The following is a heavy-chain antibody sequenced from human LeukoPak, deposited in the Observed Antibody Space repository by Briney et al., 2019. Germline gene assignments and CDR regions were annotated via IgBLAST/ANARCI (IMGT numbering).Heavy chain of an antibody. D-gene: IGHD3-10*01. Sequence: GGSLRLSCAASGFTFSSYAMSWVRQAPGKGLEWVSAISGSGGSTYYADSVKGRFTISRDNSKNTLYLQMNSLRAEDTAVYYCIRETVLLWFGELNSDAFDIWGRGTMVTVSS. V-gene: IGHV3-23*01. J-gene: IGHJ3*02. CDR3: IRETVLLWFGELNSDAFDI. CDR1: GFTFSSYA. CDR2: ISGSGGST.